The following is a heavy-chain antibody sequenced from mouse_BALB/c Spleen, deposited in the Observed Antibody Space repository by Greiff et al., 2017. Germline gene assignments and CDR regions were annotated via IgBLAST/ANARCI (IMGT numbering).Heavy chain of an antibody. CDR2: ISTYYGDA. V-gene: IGHV1S137*01. D-gene: IGHD2-3*01. CDR3: ARYDGYYDAMDY. J-gene: IGHJ4*01. Sequence: VQLQQSGAELVRPGVSVKISCKGSGYTFTDYAMHWVKQSHAKSLEWIGVISTYYGDASYNQKFKGKATMTVDKSSSTAYMELARLTSEDSAIYYCARYDGYYDAMDYWGQGTSVTVSS. CDR1: GYTFTDYA.